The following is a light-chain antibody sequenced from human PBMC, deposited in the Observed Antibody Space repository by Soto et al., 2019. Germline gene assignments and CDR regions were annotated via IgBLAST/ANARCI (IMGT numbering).Light chain of an antibody. J-gene: IGKJ5*01. CDR3: QQYGGSPRIT. V-gene: IGKV2-30*01. CDR1: DSSLYNDGVTY. CDR2: RVS. Sequence: LMTQSPVSLPVCLGQRSSISCTPIDSSLYNDGVTYVNWFQQRPGQSPRRLIYRVSNRDSGVPDRFSGSGSGTNFTLKLSSVEAEDVAIYYCQQYGGSPRITFGQGTRLEIK.